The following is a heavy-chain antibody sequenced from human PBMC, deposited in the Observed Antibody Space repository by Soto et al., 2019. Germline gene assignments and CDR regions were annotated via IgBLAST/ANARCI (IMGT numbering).Heavy chain of an antibody. J-gene: IGHJ4*02. CDR2: ISYSGSA. D-gene: IGHD4-17*01. CDR3: ASGLVTTLHY. CDR1: GGSISSGNYY. Sequence: SSETLSLTCTVSGGSISSGNYYWSWIRQPPGKGLEWIGFISYSGSAYYNPSLKSRVTISVDTSKNQFSLKLSSVTAADTAVYYCASGLVTTLHYWGQGTLVTVSS. V-gene: IGHV4-30-4*01.